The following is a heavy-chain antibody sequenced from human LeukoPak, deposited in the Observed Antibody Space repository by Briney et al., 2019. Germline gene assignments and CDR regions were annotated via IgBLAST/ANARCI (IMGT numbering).Heavy chain of an antibody. CDR3: AQASSYTEAIRYNPSWFGP. D-gene: IGHD3-10*01. J-gene: IGHJ5*02. CDR2: INDGGRT. V-gene: IGHV4-34*01. CDR1: GGPFSGFF. Sequence: SETLSLTCANYGGPFSGFFWRWIRQPPGKGLEWIGEINDGGRTNYNPSLQSRVTISIDTSKNQFSLKLTSVTAADTAVYYCAQASSYTEAIRYNPSWFGPWGQGTLVTVSS.